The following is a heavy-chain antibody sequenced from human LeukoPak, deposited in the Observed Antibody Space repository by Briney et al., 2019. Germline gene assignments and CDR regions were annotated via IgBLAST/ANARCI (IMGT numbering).Heavy chain of an antibody. D-gene: IGHD1-26*01. V-gene: IGHV3-66*02. Sequence: GGSLRLSCAASGFTVSSNYMTWVRQAPGKGLDWVSVIYSGGSTYYADSVKGRFPISRDNSKNTLFLQMNSLRPEDTAVYYCARGASGTYYFGYWGRGTLVTVSS. CDR3: ARGASGTYYFGY. CDR2: IYSGGST. J-gene: IGHJ4*02. CDR1: GFTVSSNY.